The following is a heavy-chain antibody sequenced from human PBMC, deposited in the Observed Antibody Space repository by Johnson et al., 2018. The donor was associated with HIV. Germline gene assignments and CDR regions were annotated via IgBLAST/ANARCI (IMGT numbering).Heavy chain of an antibody. Sequence: MQLVESGGGVVQPGRSLRLSCAASGFTFSSYAMHWVRQAPGKGLEWVAVIYSGGSTYYADSVMGRFTISRDNSNNTVYHQMNSLRAEDTAVYFCARDPLVGTVTVGAFDIWGQGTMVTVSS. CDR1: GFTFSSYA. CDR3: ARDPLVGTVTVGAFDI. V-gene: IGHV3-66*01. CDR2: IYSGGST. D-gene: IGHD1-26*01. J-gene: IGHJ3*02.